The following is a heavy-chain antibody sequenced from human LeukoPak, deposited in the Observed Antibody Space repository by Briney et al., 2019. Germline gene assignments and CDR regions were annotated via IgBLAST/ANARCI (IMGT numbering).Heavy chain of an antibody. J-gene: IGHJ3*02. D-gene: IGHD3-10*01. V-gene: IGHV4-59*11. CDR1: GGSISSHY. CDR2: IYYSGST. Sequence: SETLSLTCTVSGGSISSHYWSWIRQPPGKGQEWIGYIYYSGSTNYNPSLKSRVTISVDTSKNQFSLKLSSVTAADTAVYYCARDSAFERGDDAFDIWGQGTMVTVSS. CDR3: ARDSAFERGDDAFDI.